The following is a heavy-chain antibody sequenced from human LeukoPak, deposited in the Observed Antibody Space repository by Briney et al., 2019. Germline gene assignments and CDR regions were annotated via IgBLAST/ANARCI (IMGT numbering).Heavy chain of an antibody. V-gene: IGHV3-30*02. CDR2: IRYDGSNK. Sequence: GGSLRLSCAASGFIFSNYGMHWVRQAPGKGLEWVAFIRYDGSNKCYVDSVKGRFIISRDNSKNTLYLQMNSLRPDDTAVYYCAKIGYCSSASCLGDTFEIWGRGTMVTVSS. J-gene: IGHJ3*02. CDR1: GFIFSNYG. CDR3: AKIGYCSSASCLGDTFEI. D-gene: IGHD2-2*01.